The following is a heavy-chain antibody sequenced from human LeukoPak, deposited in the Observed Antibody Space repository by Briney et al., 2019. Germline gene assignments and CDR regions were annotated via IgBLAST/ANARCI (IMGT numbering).Heavy chain of an antibody. Sequence: KPSETLSLTCTVSGGSISSSSYYWGWIRQPPGKGLEWIGSIYYSGSTYYNPSLKSRVTISVDTSKNQFSLKLSSVTAADTAVYYCAINGGRGYSGYDPPDYWGQGTLVTVSS. D-gene: IGHD5-12*01. CDR1: GGSISSSSYY. J-gene: IGHJ4*02. CDR3: AINGGRGYSGYDPPDY. V-gene: IGHV4-39*07. CDR2: IYYSGST.